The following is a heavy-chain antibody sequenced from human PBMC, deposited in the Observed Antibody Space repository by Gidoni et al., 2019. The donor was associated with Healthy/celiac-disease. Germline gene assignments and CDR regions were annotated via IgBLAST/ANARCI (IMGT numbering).Heavy chain of an antibody. CDR2: ISGSGGST. CDR1: GFTFRSYA. V-gene: IGHV3-23*01. CDR3: AKDREWGLFPSPVAHDY. J-gene: IGHJ4*02. D-gene: IGHD1-26*01. Sequence: EVQLLESGGGLVQPGGSLRLSCAASGFTFRSYAMSWVRQAPGKGLEWVSAISGSGGSTYYADSVKGRFTISRDNSKNTLYLQMNSLRAEDTAVYYCAKDREWGLFPSPVAHDYWGQGTLVTVSS.